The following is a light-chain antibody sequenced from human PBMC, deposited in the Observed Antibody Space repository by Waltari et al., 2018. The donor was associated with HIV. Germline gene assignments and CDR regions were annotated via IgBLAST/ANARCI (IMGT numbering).Light chain of an antibody. J-gene: IGLJ2*01. Sequence: QSALTQPLSASGSPGQSVTISCNGTSSDVGGYDYVYWYQQHPGKAPKLMLYDVPKRPSGGPDRVSGSKSGSTASLTVSGLQAEDEADYYCSSYAGSNNLIFGGGTKLTVL. CDR2: DVP. CDR1: SSDVGGYDY. CDR3: SSYAGSNNLI. V-gene: IGLV2-8*01.